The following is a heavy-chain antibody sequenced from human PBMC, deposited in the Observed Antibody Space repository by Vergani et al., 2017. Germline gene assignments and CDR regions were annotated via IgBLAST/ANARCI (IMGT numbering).Heavy chain of an antibody. Sequence: QVQLVQSGAEVKKPGASVKVSCKASGYTFTSYGISWVRQAPGQGLEWMGWISAYNGNTNYAQKFQGRVTITADESTSTAYMELSSLRSEDTAVYYCASPPPRYYYDSSGQESYYFDYWGQGTLVTVSS. CDR1: GYTFTSYG. CDR3: ASPPPRYYYDSSGQESYYFDY. J-gene: IGHJ4*02. V-gene: IGHV1-18*01. CDR2: ISAYNGNT. D-gene: IGHD3-22*01.